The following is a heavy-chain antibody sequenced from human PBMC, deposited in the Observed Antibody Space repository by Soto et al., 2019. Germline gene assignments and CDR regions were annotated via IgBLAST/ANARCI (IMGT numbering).Heavy chain of an antibody. CDR2: ITDTGGDA. Sequence: GGSLRLSCVASGLTFGSRAMTWVRQAPGEGLQWVSTITDTGGDAKYADSVRGRFVISRDNSKKTLYLQMTSLTAEDSAMYYCARGSTDSYPGSRIFDFWGRGTLVTVLL. V-gene: IGHV3-23*01. CDR1: GLTFGSRA. CDR3: ARGSTDSYPGSRIFDF. J-gene: IGHJ4*02. D-gene: IGHD3-10*01.